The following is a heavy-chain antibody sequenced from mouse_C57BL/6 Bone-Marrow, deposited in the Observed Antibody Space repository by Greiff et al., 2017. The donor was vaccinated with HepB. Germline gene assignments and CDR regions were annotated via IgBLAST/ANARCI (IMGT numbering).Heavy chain of an antibody. V-gene: IGHV1-50*01. CDR2: IDPSDSYT. Sequence: QVQLQQPGAELVKPGASVKLSCKASGYTFTSYWMQWVKQRPGQGLEWIGEIDPSDSYTNYNQKFKGKATLTVDTSSSTADMQLSSLTSEDSAVYYCARYYYFDYWGQGTTLTVSS. CDR3: ARYYYFDY. J-gene: IGHJ2*01. CDR1: GYTFTSYW.